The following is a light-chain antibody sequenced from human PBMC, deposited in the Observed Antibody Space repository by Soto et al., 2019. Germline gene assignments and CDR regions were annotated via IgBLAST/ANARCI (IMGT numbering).Light chain of an antibody. CDR2: AVS. V-gene: IGLV2-14*01. Sequence: QSALTQPASVSGTPGQSITISCTGTSSDFGGYNFVSWYQHRPGKAPKLMIYAVSNRPSGVSNRFSGSKSGNTASLTISGLQAEDEADYYCCSYTSYSPYVFGTGTTVTVL. CDR3: CSYTSYSPYV. J-gene: IGLJ1*01. CDR1: SSDFGGYNF.